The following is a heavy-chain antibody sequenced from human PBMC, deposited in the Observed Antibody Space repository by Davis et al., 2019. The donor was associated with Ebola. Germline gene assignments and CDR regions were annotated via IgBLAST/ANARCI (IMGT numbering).Heavy chain of an antibody. CDR2: IYHSGST. CDR3: ARYADYGDYGLDY. Sequence: MPGGSLRLSCNVSGYSISSGYYWGWIRQPPGKGLEWIGSIYHSGSTYYNPSLKSRVTISVDTSKNQFSLKLSSVTAADTAVYYCARYADYGDYGLDYWGQGTLVTVSS. V-gene: IGHV4-38-2*02. D-gene: IGHD4-17*01. CDR1: GYSISSGYY. J-gene: IGHJ4*02.